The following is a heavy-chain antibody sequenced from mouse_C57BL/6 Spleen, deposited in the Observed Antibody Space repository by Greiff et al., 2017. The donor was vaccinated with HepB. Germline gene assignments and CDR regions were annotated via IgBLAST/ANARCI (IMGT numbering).Heavy chain of an antibody. J-gene: IGHJ2*01. V-gene: IGHV1-26*01. CDR1: GYTFTDYY. CDR3: ATPRGYFDY. Sequence: EVQLQQSGPELVKPGASVKISCKASGYTFTDYYMNWVKQSHGKSLEWIGDINPNNGGTSYNQKFKGKATLTVDKSSSTAYMELRSLTSEDSAVYYCATPRGYFDYWGQGTTLTVSS. CDR2: INPNNGGT.